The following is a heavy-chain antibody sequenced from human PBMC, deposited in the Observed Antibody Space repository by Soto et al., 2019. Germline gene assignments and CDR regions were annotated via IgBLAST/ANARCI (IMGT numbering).Heavy chain of an antibody. J-gene: IGHJ3*01. Sequence: EVQLLDSGGGLVQPGGSLRLSCAASGFTFSSYAMSWVRQAPGKGLEWVSSISGSGGGTYYADSVKGRFTISRDNSKHTLSLQTDSLRAEDTAGYYCAKSRGSGSYFNPSDAFDFWGHGTMVTVSS. D-gene: IGHD3-10*01. CDR1: GFTFSSYA. CDR3: AKSRGSGSYFNPSDAFDF. CDR2: ISGSGGGT. V-gene: IGHV3-23*01.